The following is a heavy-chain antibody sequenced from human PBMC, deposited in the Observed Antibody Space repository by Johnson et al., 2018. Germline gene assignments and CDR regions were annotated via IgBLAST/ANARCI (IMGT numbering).Heavy chain of an antibody. Sequence: QVRLVESGGGLVQPGGSLRLSCAASGFTFRGYGMHWVRQAPGKGLDWVAVISYDGNKKDYADTVKGRFTISRDTSKNTLYLQRNSLRIEETAVYYCAAVGGPYYYYYFLDVWGKGTTVTVSS. CDR3: AAVGGPYYYYYFLDV. CDR2: ISYDGNKK. V-gene: IGHV3-30*03. CDR1: GFTFRGYG. D-gene: IGHD2-15*01. J-gene: IGHJ6*03.